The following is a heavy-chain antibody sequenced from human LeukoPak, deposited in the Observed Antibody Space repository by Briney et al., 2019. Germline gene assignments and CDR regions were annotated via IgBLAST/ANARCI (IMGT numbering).Heavy chain of an antibody. CDR1: GGSISSYY. V-gene: IGHV4-34*01. D-gene: IGHD1-1*01. CDR2: INHSGST. Sequence: PSQTLSLTCTVSGGSISSYYWSWIRQPPGKGLEWIGEINHSGSTNYNPSPKSRVTISVDTSKNQFSLKLSSVTAADTAVYYCASRYNWNDVWGFDPWGQGTLVTVSS. CDR3: ASRYNWNDVWGFDP. J-gene: IGHJ5*02.